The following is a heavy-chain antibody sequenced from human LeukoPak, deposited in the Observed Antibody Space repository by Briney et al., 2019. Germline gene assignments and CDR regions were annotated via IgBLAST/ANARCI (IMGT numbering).Heavy chain of an antibody. D-gene: IGHD2-15*01. V-gene: IGHV3-53*01. J-gene: IGHJ3*02. Sequence: GGSLRLSCAASGFTVSSNYMSWVRQAPGKGLEWASVIYSGGSTYYADSVKGRFTISRDNSKNTLYLQMNSLRAEDTAVYYCAREAYCSGGSCQIGAFGIWGQGTMVTVSS. CDR3: AREAYCSGGSCQIGAFGI. CDR2: IYSGGST. CDR1: GFTVSSNY.